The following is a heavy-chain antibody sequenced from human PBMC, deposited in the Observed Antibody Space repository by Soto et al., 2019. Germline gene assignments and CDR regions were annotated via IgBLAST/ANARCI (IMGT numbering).Heavy chain of an antibody. D-gene: IGHD3-10*01. CDR1: GYTFTSYY. V-gene: IGHV1-46*03. J-gene: IGHJ5*02. CDR3: ARVVVTMVRGVSWFDP. CDR2: INPSGGST. Sequence: ASVKVSCKASGYTFTSYYMHWVRQAPGQGLEWMGIINPSGGSTSYAQKFQGRVTMTRDTSTSTVYMELSSLRSEDTAVYYCARVVVTMVRGVSWFDPWGQGTLVSVSS.